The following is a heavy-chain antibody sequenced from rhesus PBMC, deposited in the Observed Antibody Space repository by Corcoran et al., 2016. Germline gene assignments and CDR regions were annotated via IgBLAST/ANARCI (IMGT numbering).Heavy chain of an antibody. CDR3: ARGVGYSYSFDY. D-gene: IGHD5-12*01. CDR2: ICGSSGST. V-gene: IGHV4-127*01. J-gene: IGHJ4*01. CDR1: GYSISSVYG. Sequence: QVQLQESGPGLVKPPETLSLTCAVSGYSISSVYGWSWIRQPPVKGLEWIGYICGSSGSTNYNPSLKSRVTISKDTSTNQFSLKLSSVTAADTAVYYCARGVGYSYSFDYWGQGVLVTVSS.